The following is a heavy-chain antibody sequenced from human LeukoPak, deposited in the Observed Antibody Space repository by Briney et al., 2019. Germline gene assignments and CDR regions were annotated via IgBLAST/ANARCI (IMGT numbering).Heavy chain of an antibody. Sequence: GSLRLSYAASGFTFSSYEMNWVRQAPGKGLEWVSYISSSGSTIYYADSVKGRFTISRDNAKNSLYLQMNSLRAEDTAVYYCAREPRRWSGYFDYWGQGTLVTVSS. J-gene: IGHJ4*02. CDR2: ISSSGSTI. CDR3: AREPRRWSGYFDY. D-gene: IGHD3-3*01. CDR1: GFTFSSYE. V-gene: IGHV3-48*03.